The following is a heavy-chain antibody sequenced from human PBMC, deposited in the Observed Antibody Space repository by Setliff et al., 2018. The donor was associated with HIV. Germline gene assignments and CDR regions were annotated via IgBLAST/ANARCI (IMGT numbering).Heavy chain of an antibody. CDR2: IYYSGST. CDR1: GGSISSGGYY. J-gene: IGHJ6*03. D-gene: IGHD3-9*01. V-gene: IGHV4-31*03. Sequence: SETLSLTCTVSGGSISSGGYYWTWIRQHPGKGLEWIGYIYYSGSTYYNPSLKSRVTISVDTSKNQFSLKLSSVTAADTAVYYCARSKYYDILTAYGDYYYYMDVWGKGTTVTVSS. CDR3: ARSKYYDILTAYGDYYYYMDV.